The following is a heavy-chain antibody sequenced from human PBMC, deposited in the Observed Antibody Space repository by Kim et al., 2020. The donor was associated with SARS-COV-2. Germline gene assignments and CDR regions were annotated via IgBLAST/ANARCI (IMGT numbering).Heavy chain of an antibody. Sequence: ADSVKGRFTISSDNSKNTLYLQMNSLRAEDTAVYYCAKSYSGSYRAPFDYWGQGTLVTVSS. J-gene: IGHJ4*02. V-gene: IGHV3-30*02. D-gene: IGHD1-26*01. CDR3: AKSYSGSYRAPFDY.